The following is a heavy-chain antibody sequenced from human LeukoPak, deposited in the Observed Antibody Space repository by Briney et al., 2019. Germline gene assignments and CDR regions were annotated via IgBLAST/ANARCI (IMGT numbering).Heavy chain of an antibody. V-gene: IGHV3-30*03. D-gene: IGHD2-2*01. CDR3: ARVEVPSDTWAWFDP. CDR1: GFTFSTYA. J-gene: IGHJ5*02. CDR2: ISKDGSNK. Sequence: PGGSLRLSCAASGFTFSTYAIHWVRQAPGKGLEWVAAISKDGSNKWYVDSVKGRFTISRDNSKNTLYLQMNSLRAEDTAVYYCARVEVPSDTWAWFDPWGQGTLVTVSS.